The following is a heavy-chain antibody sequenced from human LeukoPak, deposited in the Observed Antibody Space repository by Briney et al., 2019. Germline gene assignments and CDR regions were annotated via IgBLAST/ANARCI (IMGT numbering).Heavy chain of an antibody. CDR1: GGSISSNTYF. CDR3: TRRTRIAAGVYNIDF. D-gene: IGHD6-25*01. J-gene: IGHJ4*02. Sequence: PSETLSLTCNVSGGSISSNTYFWGWIRRPPGKGLEWIGSIRYSGSTYYNPSLKSRVTISVDTSKNQFSLNLSSLTAADTAVYYCTRRTRIAAGVYNIDFWGQGTLVTVSS. CDR2: IRYSGST. V-gene: IGHV4-39*01.